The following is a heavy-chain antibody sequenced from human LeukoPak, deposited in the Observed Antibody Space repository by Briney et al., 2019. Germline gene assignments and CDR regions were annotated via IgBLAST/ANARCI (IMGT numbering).Heavy chain of an antibody. CDR3: ASGYNYGYLFDY. CDR2: IKQDGNEK. J-gene: IGHJ4*02. V-gene: IGHV3-7*01. Sequence: GGSLRLSCAASGFTFSNYWMSWVRQAPGKGLEWVANIKQDGNEKYYVDSVKGRLTISRDNAKNSLFLQMNSLRAEDTAVYYCASGYNYGYLFDYWGQGTLVTVSS. D-gene: IGHD5-18*01. CDR1: GFTFSNYW.